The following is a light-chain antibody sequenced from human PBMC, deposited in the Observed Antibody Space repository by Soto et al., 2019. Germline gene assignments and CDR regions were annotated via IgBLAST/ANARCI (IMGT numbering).Light chain of an antibody. V-gene: IGKV1-5*01. J-gene: IGKJ1*01. CDR1: QSISSW. Sequence: DIQMTQSPSTLSASVGDRVTITFRASQSISSWLAWYQQKPGKAPKLLIYDASSLESGVPSRFSGSGSGKEFTLPIRSLQPDDFTTYYCQQYNSYSTFGQGTKVEIK. CDR2: DAS. CDR3: QQYNSYST.